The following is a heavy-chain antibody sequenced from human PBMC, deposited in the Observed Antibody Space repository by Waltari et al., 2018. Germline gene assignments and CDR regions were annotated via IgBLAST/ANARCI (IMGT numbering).Heavy chain of an antibody. CDR1: GGSISSSSYY. CDR2: IYYSGST. J-gene: IGHJ4*02. CDR3: ARVGIAAAGSYYFDY. Sequence: QLQLQESGPGLVKPSETLSLTCTVSGGSISSSSYYWGWIRQPPGKGLEWIGSIYYSGSTYYNPSLKSRVTISVDTSKNQFSLKLSSVTAADTAVYYCARVGIAAAGSYYFDYWGQGTLVTVSS. V-gene: IGHV4-39*07. D-gene: IGHD6-13*01.